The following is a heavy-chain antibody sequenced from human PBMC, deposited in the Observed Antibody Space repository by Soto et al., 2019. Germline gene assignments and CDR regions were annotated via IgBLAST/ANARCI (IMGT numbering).Heavy chain of an antibody. CDR2: IKSKTDGGTT. CDR3: TTDSYSTIIIVRFDY. J-gene: IGHJ4*01. V-gene: IGHV3-15*07. CDR1: GFTFPTAW. D-gene: IGHD3-22*01. Sequence: GGSLRLSCAASGFTFPTAWINWVRQAPEKGLEWVGRIKSKTDGGTTDYAEPVKGRFAISRDDSNNMVYLQMNSLKIEDSAVYYCTTDSYSTIIIVRFDYWGHGTLVTVSS.